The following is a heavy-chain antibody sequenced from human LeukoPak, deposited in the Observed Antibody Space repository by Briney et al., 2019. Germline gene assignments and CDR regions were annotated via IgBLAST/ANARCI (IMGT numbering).Heavy chain of an antibody. CDR2: IFYTGSTY. Sequence: SETLSLTCTVSGGSFSSSTYHGGWIRQPPGKGLEWIGTIFYTGSTYYYNPSVKSRVTISVDTSKNQFSLKLTSVTAADTAVYYCAIYITTAADYWGQGTLVTVSS. CDR1: GGSFSSSTYH. D-gene: IGHD6-13*01. J-gene: IGHJ4*02. V-gene: IGHV4-39*01. CDR3: AIYITTAADY.